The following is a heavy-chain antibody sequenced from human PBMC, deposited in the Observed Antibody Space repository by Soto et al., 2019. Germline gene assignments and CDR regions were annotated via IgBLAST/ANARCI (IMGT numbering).Heavy chain of an antibody. V-gene: IGHV3-21*01. D-gene: IGHD1-26*01. CDR3: AREGVGGSYYPNWFDT. J-gene: IGHJ5*02. CDR1: GFTFSSYS. CDR2: ISSSSSYI. Sequence: GGSLRLSCAASGFTFSSYSMNWVRQAPGKGLEWVSSISSSSSYIYYADSVKGRFTISRDNAKNSLYLQMNSLRAEDTAVYYCAREGVGGSYYPNWFDTWGQGTLVTVSS.